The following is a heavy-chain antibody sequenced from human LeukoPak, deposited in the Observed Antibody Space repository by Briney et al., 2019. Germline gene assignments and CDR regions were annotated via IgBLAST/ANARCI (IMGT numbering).Heavy chain of an antibody. J-gene: IGHJ4*02. CDR1: GFTFSSYA. D-gene: IGHD1-7*01. CDR3: AREGQTGTTMVFDY. V-gene: IGHV3-30-3*01. CDR2: ISYDGSNK. Sequence: PGGSLRLSCAASGFTFSSYAMHWVRQAPGKGLEWVAVISYDGSNKYYADSVKGRFTISRDNSKNTLYLQMNSLRAEDTAVYYCAREGQTGTTMVFDYWGQGTLVTVSS.